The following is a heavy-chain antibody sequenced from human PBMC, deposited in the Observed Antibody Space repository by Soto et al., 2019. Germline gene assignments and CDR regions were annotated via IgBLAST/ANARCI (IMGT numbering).Heavy chain of an antibody. D-gene: IGHD2-2*01. Sequence: GGSLRLSCAASGFTFSSYSMNWVRQAPGKGLEWVSSISSSSSYIYYADSVKGRFTISRDNAKNSLYLQMNSLRAEDTAVYYCAADWVVVPAAMSASMTLRDSWGQGTLVTVSS. CDR2: ISSSSSYI. CDR3: AADWVVVPAAMSASMTLRDS. J-gene: IGHJ5*02. V-gene: IGHV3-21*01. CDR1: GFTFSSYS.